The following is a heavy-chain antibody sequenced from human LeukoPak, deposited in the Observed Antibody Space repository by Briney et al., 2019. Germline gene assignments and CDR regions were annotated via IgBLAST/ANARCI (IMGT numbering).Heavy chain of an antibody. D-gene: IGHD3-22*01. CDR2: LDWNAGSI. Sequence: PGGSLRLSCAASGFTFDDYAMHWIRQAPGKGLEWVSGLDWNAGSIGYADSVKGRFTISRDNSKNTLYLQMNSLRAEDTAVYYCVRDDDRPDNGLDYWGQGTLVTVSS. CDR1: GFTFDDYA. CDR3: VRDDDRPDNGLDY. J-gene: IGHJ4*02. V-gene: IGHV3-20*04.